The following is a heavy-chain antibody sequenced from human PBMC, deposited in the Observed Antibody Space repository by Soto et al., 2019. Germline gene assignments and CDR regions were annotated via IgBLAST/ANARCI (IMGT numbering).Heavy chain of an antibody. V-gene: IGHV1-69*06. CDR1: GGTFSSYA. J-gene: IGHJ6*02. CDR2: IIPIFGTA. CDR3: ATHYDIFIGLYYYYYYGMDV. Sequence: SVKVSCKASGGTFSSYAISWVRQAPGQGLEWMGGIIPIFGTANYAQKFQGRVTITADKSTSTAYMELSSLRSEDTAVYYCATHYDIFIGLYYYYYYGMDVWGQGTTVTVS. D-gene: IGHD3-9*01.